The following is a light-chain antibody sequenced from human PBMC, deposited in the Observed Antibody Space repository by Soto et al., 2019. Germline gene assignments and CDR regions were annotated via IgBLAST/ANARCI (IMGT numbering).Light chain of an antibody. CDR3: QQANSFPPT. CDR1: QGIGRW. Sequence: DIQMTQSPSSVSASVGDRVTITCRASQGIGRWLAWYQQKPGKAPMLLIYAASSLQSGVPSRFSGSGSGTDFTLTISSLQPEDFATYPCQQANSFPPTFGGGTKVEIQ. J-gene: IGKJ4*01. V-gene: IGKV1D-12*01. CDR2: AAS.